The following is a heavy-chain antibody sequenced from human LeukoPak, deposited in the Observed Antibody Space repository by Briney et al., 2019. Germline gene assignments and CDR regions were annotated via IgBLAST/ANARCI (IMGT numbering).Heavy chain of an antibody. CDR3: ARGGGALPDY. CDR1: GFTFSRYW. V-gene: IGHV3-74*01. CDR2: ISGDGTTT. Sequence: GGSLRLSCAASGFTFSRYWIHWVRQAPGKGLVWVSRISGDGTTTTYADSVKGRFTISRDNAKNTLYLQMNSLRAEDTAVYYCARGGGALPDYWGQGTLVTVSS. D-gene: IGHD3-16*01. J-gene: IGHJ4*02.